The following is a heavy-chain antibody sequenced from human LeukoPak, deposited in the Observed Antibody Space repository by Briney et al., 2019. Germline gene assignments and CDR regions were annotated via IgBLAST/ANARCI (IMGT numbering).Heavy chain of an antibody. CDR2: INHGGST. D-gene: IGHD3-3*01. Sequence: NPSETLSLTCAVYGGSFSDSYWSWIRQPPGKGLEWIGEINHGGSTKFNPSLKSRVTISLDTSRNQFSLKVNSVTAADTAVYYCAKHLRRRFFSRTLGFDPWGQGTLVTVSS. CDR1: GGSFSDSY. J-gene: IGHJ5*02. V-gene: IGHV4-34*01. CDR3: AKHLRRRFFSRTLGFDP.